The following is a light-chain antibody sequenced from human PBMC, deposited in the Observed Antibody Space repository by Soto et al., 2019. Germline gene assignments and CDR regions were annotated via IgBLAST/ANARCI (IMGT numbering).Light chain of an antibody. CDR3: QQYDSSPIFT. Sequence: EIVLTQSPGTLSLSPGERAALSCRASQSVMNNYLAWYQQKPGQTPRLLIYAASSRATGIPDRFSGSGYGTDFTLTISRLEPEDFALYYCQQYDSSPIFTFGPGTKVDFK. V-gene: IGKV3-20*01. CDR1: QSVMNNY. J-gene: IGKJ3*01. CDR2: AAS.